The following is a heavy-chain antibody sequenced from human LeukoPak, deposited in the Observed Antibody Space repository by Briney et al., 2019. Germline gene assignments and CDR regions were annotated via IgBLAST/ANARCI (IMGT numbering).Heavy chain of an antibody. CDR2: INPSGSST. Sequence: ASVKVSCKASGYASTRHYMHWVRQAPGQGLEWMGLINPSGSSTIYAQKFQGRVTMTRDTSISTAYMELSRLRSDDTAVYYCARGGPSRGSGFYYFDYWGQGTLVTVSS. CDR1: GYASTRHY. CDR3: ARGGPSRGSGFYYFDY. V-gene: IGHV1-46*01. J-gene: IGHJ4*02. D-gene: IGHD6-19*01.